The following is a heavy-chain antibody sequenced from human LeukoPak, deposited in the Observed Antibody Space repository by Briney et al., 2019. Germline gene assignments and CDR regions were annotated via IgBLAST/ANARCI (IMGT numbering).Heavy chain of an antibody. D-gene: IGHD4-11*01. Sequence: GGSLRLSCAASGFTFRSYSMNWVRQAPGEGREWVSSISSSSSYIYYADSVKGRFTISRDNAKNALYVQMNSLRAEDTAVYYCAPYSILTAREFRYWGQGTLVTVPS. V-gene: IGHV3-21*01. J-gene: IGHJ1*01. CDR3: APYSILTAREFRY. CDR2: ISSSSSYI. CDR1: GFTFRSYS.